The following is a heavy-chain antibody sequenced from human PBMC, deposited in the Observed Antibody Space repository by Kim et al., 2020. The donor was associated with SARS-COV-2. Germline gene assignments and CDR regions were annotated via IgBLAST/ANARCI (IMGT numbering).Heavy chain of an antibody. CDR2: IKGDASER. V-gene: IGHV3-7*01. CDR3: ARVGYCRGDTCEGRDWFDT. Sequence: GGSLRLSCAASGFTFTSYWMTWVRQAPGKGLEWVASIKGDASERESVQSARGRFTISRDNAQNSVYLHINSLRDEDTAVYYCARVGYCRGDTCEGRDWFDTWGEGALGTVSS. D-gene: IGHD2-15*01. CDR1: GFTFTSYW. J-gene: IGHJ5*02.